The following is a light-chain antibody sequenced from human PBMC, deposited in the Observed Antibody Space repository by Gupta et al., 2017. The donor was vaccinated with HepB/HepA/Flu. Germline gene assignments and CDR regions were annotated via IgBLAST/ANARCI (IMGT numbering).Light chain of an antibody. V-gene: IGKV1-5*03. CDR1: QSISSW. J-gene: IGKJ1*01. CDR3: QQYNSYWT. Sequence: DIQMTQSPSPLSASVGDRVPITCRASQSISSWVAWYQQKPGKAPNLLIYKASTLESGVPSRFSGSGSGTEFTLTISSLQPDDFATYYCQQYNSYWTFGQGTKVEIK. CDR2: KAS.